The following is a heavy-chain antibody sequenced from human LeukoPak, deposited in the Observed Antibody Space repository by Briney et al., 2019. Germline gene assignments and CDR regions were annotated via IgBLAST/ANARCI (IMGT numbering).Heavy chain of an antibody. CDR3: ARADYYRSDY. D-gene: IGHD3-22*01. J-gene: IGHJ4*02. CDR1: GFTFTSYS. CDR2: ITSSGNHI. Sequence: GGSLRLSCAASGFTFTSYSLTWVRQAPGKGLEWVSYITSSGNHIYYADSVKGRFTISRDNAKNSLYLQMNSLRAEDTAVYYCARADYYRSDYWGQGTLVTVSS. V-gene: IGHV3-21*05.